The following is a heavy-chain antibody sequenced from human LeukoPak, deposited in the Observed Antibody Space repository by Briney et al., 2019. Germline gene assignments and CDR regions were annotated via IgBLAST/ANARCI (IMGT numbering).Heavy chain of an antibody. CDR2: IYYSGST. V-gene: IGHV4-39*01. Sequence: SETLSLTCTVSGGSISSSGYYWGWIRQPPGKGLEWIGSIYYSGSTYYNPSLKSRVTISVDTSKNQFSLKLSSVTAADTAVYYCASPHGGYVPFDYWGQGTLVTVSS. J-gene: IGHJ4*02. D-gene: IGHD5-12*01. CDR3: ASPHGGYVPFDY. CDR1: GGSISSSGYY.